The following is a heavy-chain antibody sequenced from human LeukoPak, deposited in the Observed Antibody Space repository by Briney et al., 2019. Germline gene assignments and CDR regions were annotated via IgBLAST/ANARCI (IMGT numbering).Heavy chain of an antibody. CDR1: GFTYSSYW. Sequence: PGGPLRLSYAASGFTYSSYWMLCVRHARGKGLVCVSRLNPGGSNTTYPDSLKGRFTIYKDNAKNTLYLQMDSLRAEDTGVYYCARSNHADDYWGQGTLVTVSS. D-gene: IGHD1-14*01. CDR3: ARSNHADDY. V-gene: IGHV3-74*03. CDR2: LNPGGSNT. J-gene: IGHJ4*02.